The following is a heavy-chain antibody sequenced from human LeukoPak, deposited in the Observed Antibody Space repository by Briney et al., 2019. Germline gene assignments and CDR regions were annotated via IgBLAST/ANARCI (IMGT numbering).Heavy chain of an antibody. V-gene: IGHV4-39*07. J-gene: IGHJ6*02. CDR2: IYYSGST. Sequence: SETLSLTCTVSGGSISSSSYYWGWIRQPPGKGLEWIGSIYYSGSTYYNPSLKSRVTISADTSKTQISLKLSSVTAADTAVYYCARVAPFQVLGSGTHRGMDVWGQGTTVTVSS. CDR1: GGSISSSSYY. CDR3: ARVAPFQVLGSGTHRGMDV. D-gene: IGHD3-10*01.